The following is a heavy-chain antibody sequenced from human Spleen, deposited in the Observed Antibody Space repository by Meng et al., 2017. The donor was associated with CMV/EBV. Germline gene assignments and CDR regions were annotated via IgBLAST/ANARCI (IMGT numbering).Heavy chain of an antibody. D-gene: IGHD3-10*01. CDR1: GFTFSSYD. Sequence: GESLKISCAASGFTFSSYDMHWVRQPTGKGLEWVSGIGTAGDTYYPGSVKGRFTISRENAKNSLYLQMNSLRAEDTAVYYCARDLRRGDVWGQGTTVTVSS. CDR3: ARDLRRGDV. CDR2: IGTAGDT. V-gene: IGHV3-13*01. J-gene: IGHJ6*02.